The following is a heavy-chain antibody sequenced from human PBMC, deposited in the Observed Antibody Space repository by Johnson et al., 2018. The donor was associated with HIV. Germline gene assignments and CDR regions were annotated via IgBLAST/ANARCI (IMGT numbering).Heavy chain of an antibody. V-gene: IGHV3-66*01. CDR2: IYSGGTT. J-gene: IGHJ3*02. CDR1: GFTVSNNY. D-gene: IGHD1-1*01. CDR3: AKDRGLERRERALDI. Sequence: VQLVESGGGLVQPGGSLRLSCVASGFTVSNNYMSWVRQAPGKGLEWVSVIYSGGTTDYSDSVKGRFTISRDNSKNTGYLQMNSLGAEDTALYYCAKDRGLERRERALDIWGQGTMVTVSS.